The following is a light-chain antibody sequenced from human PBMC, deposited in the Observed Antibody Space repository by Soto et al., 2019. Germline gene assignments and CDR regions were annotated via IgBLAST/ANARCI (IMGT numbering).Light chain of an antibody. V-gene: IGKV3-11*01. CDR1: QSFSSY. CDR3: QQRSNWPLFT. CDR2: DAS. J-gene: IGKJ3*01. Sequence: VMTQSPATLSVSPGESATLSCRASQSFSSYLAWYQQKPGQAPRRLIYDASNRATGIPARFSGSGSGTDFTLTISSLEPADFAVYYCQQRSNWPLFTFGPGTKVDIK.